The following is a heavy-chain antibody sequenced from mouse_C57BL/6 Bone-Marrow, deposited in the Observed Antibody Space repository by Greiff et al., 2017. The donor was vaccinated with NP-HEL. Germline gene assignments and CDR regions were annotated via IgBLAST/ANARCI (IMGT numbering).Heavy chain of an antibody. V-gene: IGHV5-6*02. CDR3: ARRLPLWYFDV. CDR1: GFTFSSYG. CDR2: ISSGGSYT. J-gene: IGHJ1*03. Sequence: EVMLVESGGDLVKPGGSLKLSCAASGFTFSSYGMSWVRQTPDKRLEWVATISSGGSYTYYPDSVKGRFTISRDNAKNTLYLQMSSLKSEDTAMYYCARRLPLWYFDVWGTGTTVTVSS.